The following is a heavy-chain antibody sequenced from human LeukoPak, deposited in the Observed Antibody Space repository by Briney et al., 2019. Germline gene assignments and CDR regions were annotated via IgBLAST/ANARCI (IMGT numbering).Heavy chain of an antibody. V-gene: IGHV3-64D*06. Sequence: GGSLRLSCSASGFTFSSYVMHWVRQAPGKGLEYVSTISSNGGSTYYADSVKGRFTISRDNSKNTLYLQMSSLRAEDTAVYYCVKDSLDFYFDYWGQGTLVTVSS. J-gene: IGHJ4*02. CDR1: GFTFSSYV. D-gene: IGHD2/OR15-2a*01. CDR3: VKDSLDFYFDY. CDR2: ISSNGGST.